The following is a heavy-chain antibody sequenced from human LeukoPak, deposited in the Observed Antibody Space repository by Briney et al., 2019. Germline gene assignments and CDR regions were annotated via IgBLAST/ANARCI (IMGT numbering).Heavy chain of an antibody. Sequence: SETLSLTCAVYGGSFSGYYWSWIRQPPGKGLEWIGYIYYSGSTNYNPSLKSRVTISVDTSKNQFSLKLSSVTAADTAVYYCARSGSPNWFDPWGQGTLVTVSS. D-gene: IGHD3-10*01. CDR1: GGSFSGYY. V-gene: IGHV4-59*01. CDR3: ARSGSPNWFDP. CDR2: IYYSGST. J-gene: IGHJ5*02.